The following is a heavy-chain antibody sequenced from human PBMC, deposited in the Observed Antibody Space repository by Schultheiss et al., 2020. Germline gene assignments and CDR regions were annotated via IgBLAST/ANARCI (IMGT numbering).Heavy chain of an antibody. Sequence: SETLSLTCTVSGGSISSGGYYWSWIRQHPGKGLEWIGYIYYSGSTYYNPSLKSRVTISVDTSKNQFTLKLSSVTAADTAVYYCARGYCSGGSCYELYYFDYWGQGTLVTVSS. CDR3: ARGYCSGGSCYELYYFDY. J-gene: IGHJ4*02. D-gene: IGHD2-15*01. CDR2: IYYSGST. CDR1: GGSISSGGYY. V-gene: IGHV4-30-4*08.